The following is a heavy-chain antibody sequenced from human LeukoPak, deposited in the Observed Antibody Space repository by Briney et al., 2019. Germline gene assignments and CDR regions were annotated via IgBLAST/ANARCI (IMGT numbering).Heavy chain of an antibody. D-gene: IGHD2-15*01. J-gene: IGHJ4*02. V-gene: IGHV3-23*01. Sequence: GGSLRLSCVASGFTFTNYGMNWVRRAPGKGLEWVSRISASSVDANYADYVKGRGSISRDNCRIIVFFQLDSLRVDDSAIYYCARDRVEVVAVLGRSYRPNFFDHWGPGILVTVSS. CDR2: ISASSVDA. CDR3: ARDRVEVVAVLGRSYRPNFFDH. CDR1: GFTFTNYG.